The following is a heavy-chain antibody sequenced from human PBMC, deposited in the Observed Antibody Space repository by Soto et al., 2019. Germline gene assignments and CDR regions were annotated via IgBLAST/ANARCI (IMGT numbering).Heavy chain of an antibody. CDR1: GFTFSTYA. V-gene: IGHV3-23*01. J-gene: IGHJ4*02. CDR3: ARGFLRLGELSLSYFDY. D-gene: IGHD3-16*02. Sequence: EVQLLESGGGLVQPGESLRLSCAASGFTFSTYAMTWVRQTPGKGLEWVSTISGSGASPYYADSVQGRFAISRDNSKSTLYLQMNSLRAEDTAVYYCARGFLRLGELSLSYFDYWGQGTLVTVSS. CDR2: ISGSGASP.